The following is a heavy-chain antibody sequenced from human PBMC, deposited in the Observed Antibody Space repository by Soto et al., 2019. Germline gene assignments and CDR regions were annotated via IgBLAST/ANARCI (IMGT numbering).Heavy chain of an antibody. CDR1: GYTFTGYY. D-gene: IGHD6-19*01. V-gene: IGHV1-2*02. J-gene: IGHJ4*02. CDR3: ARQIAVAGKGGFDY. CDR2: INPNSGGT. Sequence: VKVSCKASGYTFTGYYMHWVRQAPGQGLEWMGWINPNSGGTNYAQKFQGRVTMTRDTSISTAYMELSRLRSDDTAVYYCARQIAVAGKGGFDYWGQGTLVTVSS.